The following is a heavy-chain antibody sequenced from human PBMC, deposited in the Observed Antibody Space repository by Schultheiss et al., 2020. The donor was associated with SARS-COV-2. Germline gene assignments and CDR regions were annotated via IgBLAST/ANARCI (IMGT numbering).Heavy chain of an antibody. CDR2: ISAYNGNT. CDR1: GYTFTSYG. J-gene: IGHJ4*02. V-gene: IGHV1-18*01. Sequence: ASVRVSCKASGYTFTSYGISWVRQAPGQGLEWMGWISAYNGNTNYAQKLQGRVTMTTDTSTSTAYMELRSLRSDDTAVYYCAIGTGYSYELGGFDYWGQGTLGTGSS. CDR3: AIGTGYSYELGGFDY. D-gene: IGHD5-18*01.